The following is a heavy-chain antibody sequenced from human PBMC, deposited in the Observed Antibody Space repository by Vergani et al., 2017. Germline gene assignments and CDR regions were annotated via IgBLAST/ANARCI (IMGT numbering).Heavy chain of an antibody. CDR1: GYSFTSYW. V-gene: IGHV5-51*03. Sequence: EVQLVPSGAEVKKPGESLKISCKGSGYSFTSYWIGWVRQMPGKGLEWMGIIYPGDSDTRYSPSFQGQVTISADKSISTAYLQWSSLKASDTAMYYCARLVDSSGSQTTQFDYWGQGTLVTVSS. CDR2: IYPGDSDT. D-gene: IGHD3-22*01. CDR3: ARLVDSSGSQTTQFDY. J-gene: IGHJ4*02.